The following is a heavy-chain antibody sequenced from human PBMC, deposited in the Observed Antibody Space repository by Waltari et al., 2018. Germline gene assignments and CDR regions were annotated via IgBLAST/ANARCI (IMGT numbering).Heavy chain of an antibody. CDR1: GYTFTGYY. J-gene: IGHJ6*02. Sequence: GAEVKKPGASVKVSCKASGYTFTGYYMHWVRQPPGQGLEWMGWINPNSGGTNYAQKFQGRVTMTRDTSISTAYMELSRLRSDDTAVYYCARAFHCSGGSCYYYYYYGMDVWGQGTTVTVSS. V-gene: IGHV1-2*02. CDR3: ARAFHCSGGSCYYYYYYGMDV. CDR2: INPNSGGT. D-gene: IGHD2-15*01.